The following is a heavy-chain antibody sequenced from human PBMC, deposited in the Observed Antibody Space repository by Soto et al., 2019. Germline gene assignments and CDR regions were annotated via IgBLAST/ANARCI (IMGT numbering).Heavy chain of an antibody. V-gene: IGHV4-39*01. Sequence: NPSETLSLTCTVSGGSISSSSYYWGWIRQPPGKGLEWIGSIYYSGSTYYNPSLKSRVTISVDTSKNQFSLKLSSVTAADTAVYYCARQVVPAAWEGVYYYMDVWGKGTTVTVSS. CDR3: ARQVVPAAWEGVYYYMDV. CDR2: IYYSGST. J-gene: IGHJ6*03. D-gene: IGHD2-2*01. CDR1: GGSISSSSYY.